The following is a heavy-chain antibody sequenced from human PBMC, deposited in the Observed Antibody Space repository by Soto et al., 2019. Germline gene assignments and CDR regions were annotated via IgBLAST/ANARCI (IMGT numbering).Heavy chain of an antibody. CDR2: ISYDGSNK. J-gene: IGHJ4*02. D-gene: IGHD4-17*01. V-gene: IGHV3-30-3*01. CDR3: ASGYYGDYRGIRY. Sequence: QVQLVESGGGVVQPGRSLRLSCAASGFTFSSYAMHWVRQAPGKGLEWVAVISYDGSNKYYADSVKGRFTISRDNSKNTLYLQMNSLRAEETAVYYCASGYYGDYRGIRYWGQGTLVTVSS. CDR1: GFTFSSYA.